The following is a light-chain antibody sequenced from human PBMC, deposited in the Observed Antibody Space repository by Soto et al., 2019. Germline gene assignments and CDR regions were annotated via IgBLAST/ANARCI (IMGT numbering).Light chain of an antibody. V-gene: IGKV3-11*01. J-gene: IGKJ3*01. CDR3: LQRASWPHT. CDR2: DAT. Sequence: DIVLTQSPGTLSLSPGERATLSCRASQSVGSYLAWLQQVPGQAPRLLIYDATNRANGIPAKFRGSGSGTDFTLTISSLEPEDFALYFCLQRASWPHTFGPGTKVEIK. CDR1: QSVGSY.